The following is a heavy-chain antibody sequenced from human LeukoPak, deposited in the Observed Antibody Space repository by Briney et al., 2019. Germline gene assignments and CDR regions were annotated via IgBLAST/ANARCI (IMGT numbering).Heavy chain of an antibody. D-gene: IGHD5-18*01. V-gene: IGHV4-59*01. J-gene: IGHJ4*02. Sequence: SETLSLTCSVSGDSISTYHWNWIRRPPGKGLEWIGYMQSTGNSNYNPSLKSRVSMSVETSKNRIVLNLSSVTAADTAVYYCARDKRHSYGRYFDHWGQGLLVTVSS. CDR1: GDSISTYH. CDR2: MQSTGNS. CDR3: ARDKRHSYGRYFDH.